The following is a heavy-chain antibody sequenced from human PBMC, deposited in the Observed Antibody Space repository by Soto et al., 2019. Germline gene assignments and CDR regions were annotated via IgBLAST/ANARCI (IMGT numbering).Heavy chain of an antibody. J-gene: IGHJ6*02. V-gene: IGHV5-51*01. CDR1: GYAFTNYW. CDR2: IYPGDSDT. CDR3: AASIFYYGMDV. Sequence: GESLKISCKGSGYAFTNYWIGWVRQMPGKGLEWMGIIYPGDSDTKYNPSFQGQVTISADKSITTTYLRWTSLKASDTAIYYCAASIFYYGMDVWGQGTTVTVSS.